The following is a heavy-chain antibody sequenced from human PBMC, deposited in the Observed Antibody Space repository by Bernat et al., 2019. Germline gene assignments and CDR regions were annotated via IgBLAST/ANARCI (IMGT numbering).Heavy chain of an antibody. D-gene: IGHD6-19*01. V-gene: IGHV3-30-3*01. CDR2: ISYDGSNK. CDR1: GFTFSSYA. Sequence: QVQLVESGGGVVQPGRSLRLSCAASGFTFSSYAMHWVRQAPGKGLEWVAVISYDGSNKYYADSVKGRFTISRDNSKNTLYLQMNSLRAEDTAVYYCERELGVAGTGGIGYWGQGTLVTVSS. CDR3: ERELGVAGTGGIGY. J-gene: IGHJ4*02.